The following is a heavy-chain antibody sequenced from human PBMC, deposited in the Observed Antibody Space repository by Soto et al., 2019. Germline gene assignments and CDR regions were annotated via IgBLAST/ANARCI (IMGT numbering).Heavy chain of an antibody. Sequence: QVQLVQSGAEVKKPGSSVMVSCKASGGTFSSYAISWVRQAPGQGLEWMGGIIPIFGTANYAQKFQGRVTITADESTSTAYMELSSLRSEDTAVYYCGRSWYYYYGMDVWGQGTTVTVSS. J-gene: IGHJ6*02. CDR1: GGTFSSYA. CDR3: GRSWYYYYGMDV. V-gene: IGHV1-69*01. D-gene: IGHD6-13*01. CDR2: IIPIFGTA.